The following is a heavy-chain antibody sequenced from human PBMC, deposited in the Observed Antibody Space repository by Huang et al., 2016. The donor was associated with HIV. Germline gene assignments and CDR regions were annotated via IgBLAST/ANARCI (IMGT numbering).Heavy chain of an antibody. Sequence: QVQLVQSGAEVKKPGASVKVSCKVSGYTLTELSIHWVRQAPGKGLEWMGGFAPENGETIYAQNFQGRVTMTEDTSTDTAYMELHSLRPEDTAVYYCAAGYDTYYDIWGQGTMVIASS. CDR3: AAGYDTYYDI. CDR2: FAPENGET. CDR1: GYTLTELS. J-gene: IGHJ3*02. V-gene: IGHV1-24*01. D-gene: IGHD2-21*01.